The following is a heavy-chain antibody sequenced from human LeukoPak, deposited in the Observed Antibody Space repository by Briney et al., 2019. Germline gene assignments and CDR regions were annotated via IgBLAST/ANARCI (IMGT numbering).Heavy chain of an antibody. J-gene: IGHJ4*02. Sequence: PGGSLRLSCAASGFTFSSHGMHWVRQAPGKGLEWVAVISYDGSNKYYADSVKGRFTISRDNSKNTLYLQMNSLRAEDTAVYYCAKEGGYDILTGYPNYFDYWGQGTLVTVSS. CDR1: GFTFSSHG. CDR2: ISYDGSNK. V-gene: IGHV3-30*18. CDR3: AKEGGYDILTGYPNYFDY. D-gene: IGHD3-9*01.